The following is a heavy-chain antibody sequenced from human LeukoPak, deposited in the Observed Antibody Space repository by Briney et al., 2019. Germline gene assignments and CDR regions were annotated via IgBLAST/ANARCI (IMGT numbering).Heavy chain of an antibody. CDR1: GFTFSSYG. V-gene: IGHV3-30*02. CDR3: AKNVLLWFGESSYFDY. J-gene: IGHJ4*02. Sequence: GGSLRLSCAASGFTFSSYGMHWVRQAPGKGLEWVAFIRYDGSNKYYADSVKGRFTISRDNSKNTLYLQMNSLRAEDTAVYYCAKNVLLWFGESSYFDYWGQGTLVTVSS. D-gene: IGHD3-10*01. CDR2: IRYDGSNK.